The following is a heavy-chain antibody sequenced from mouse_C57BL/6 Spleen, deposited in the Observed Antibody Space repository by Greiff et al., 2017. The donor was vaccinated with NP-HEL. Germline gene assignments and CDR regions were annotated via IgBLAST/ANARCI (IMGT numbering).Heavy chain of an antibody. CDR2: INPNSGPT. CDR1: GYSFPAYH. V-gene: IGHV1-39*01. CDR3: ARDAVYGNFFDY. Sequence: EVQLQQSGPALVKPGASVQISCKASGYSFPAYHLNWVTQSNGTRLEWIGVINPNSGPTSYNQKFKVKATLTVDQSSSTAYMQLNSLTSEDSAVYYCARDAVYGNFFDYWGQGTTLTVSS. J-gene: IGHJ2*01. D-gene: IGHD2-1*01.